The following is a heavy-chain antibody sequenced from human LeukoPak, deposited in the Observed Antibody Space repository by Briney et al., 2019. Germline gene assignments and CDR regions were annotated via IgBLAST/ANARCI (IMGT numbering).Heavy chain of an antibody. D-gene: IGHD5-12*01. CDR1: GYSFTSYW. J-gene: IGHJ4*02. CDR2: IYPGDSDT. Sequence: GESLKISCKGSGYSFTSYWIGWVRQMPGKGLEWMGIIYPGDSDTRYSPSFQGQVTISADKSISTAYLQWSSLKASDTAMYYCATTYSVYNGYDYIAFDYWGQGTLVTVSS. V-gene: IGHV5-51*01. CDR3: ATTYSVYNGYDYIAFDY.